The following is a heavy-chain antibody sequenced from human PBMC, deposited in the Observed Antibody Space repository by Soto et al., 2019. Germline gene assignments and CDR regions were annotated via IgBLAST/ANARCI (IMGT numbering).Heavy chain of an antibody. Sequence: QLQLQESGPGLVKPSETLSLTCTVSGGSISSSSYYWGWIRQPPGKGLEWIGSIYYSGSTYYNPSLKSRVTISVDTSKNQFSLKLSSVTAADTAVYYCARLGWLRYFDWLFDSTDHYFDYWGQGTLVTVSS. D-gene: IGHD3-9*01. V-gene: IGHV4-39*01. J-gene: IGHJ4*02. CDR1: GGSISSSSYY. CDR3: ARLGWLRYFDWLFDSTDHYFDY. CDR2: IYYSGST.